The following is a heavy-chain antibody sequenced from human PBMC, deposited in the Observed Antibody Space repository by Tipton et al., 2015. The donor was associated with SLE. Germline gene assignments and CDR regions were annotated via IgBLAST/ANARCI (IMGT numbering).Heavy chain of an antibody. CDR2: IDPYGTGI. Sequence: SLRLSCEGSGFSFSTSWIHWVRQYPGKGLVWVSRIDPYGTGISYADSMKGRFTISRDNAKNSLYLQRNSLRAEDTAVYYCARDYDYREGRTFDIWGQGTMVTVSS. V-gene: IGHV3-74*01. CDR3: ARDYDYREGRTFDI. CDR1: GFSFSTSW. D-gene: IGHD4-11*01. J-gene: IGHJ3*02.